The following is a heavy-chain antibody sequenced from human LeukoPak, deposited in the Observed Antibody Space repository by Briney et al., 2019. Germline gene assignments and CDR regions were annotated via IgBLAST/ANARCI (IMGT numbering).Heavy chain of an antibody. J-gene: IGHJ6*02. CDR1: GFTFSTIA. V-gene: IGHV3-64*02. D-gene: IGHD2-21*02. Sequence: GGSLRLSCAASGFTFSTIALHWVRQAPGKGLEYVSGISSDGAGTFYADSVKGRFTISRDNTKNTLFLQMGSLRAEDMAVYYCVRDCGGDCLYGMDVWGQGTTVTVSS. CDR3: VRDCGGDCLYGMDV. CDR2: ISSDGAGT.